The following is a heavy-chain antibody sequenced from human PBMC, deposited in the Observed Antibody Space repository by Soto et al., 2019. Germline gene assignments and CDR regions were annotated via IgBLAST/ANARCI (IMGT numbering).Heavy chain of an antibody. CDR3: AGFTMVRGVSKWAERQNKQNWFDP. V-gene: IGHV4-59*01. Sequence: SETLSLTCTVSGGSISSYYWSWIRQPPGKGLEWIGYIYYSGSTNYNPSLKSRVTISVDTSKNQFSLKLSSVTAADTAVYYCAGFTMVRGVSKWAERQNKQNWFDPWGQGTLVTVSS. J-gene: IGHJ5*02. D-gene: IGHD3-10*01. CDR2: IYYSGST. CDR1: GGSISSYY.